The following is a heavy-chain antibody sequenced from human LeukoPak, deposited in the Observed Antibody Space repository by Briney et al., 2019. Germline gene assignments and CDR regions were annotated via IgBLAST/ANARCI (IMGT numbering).Heavy chain of an antibody. D-gene: IGHD3-3*01. Sequence: GGSLRLSCAASGFTFSSYSMKWVRQAPGKGLEWVSYISSSSSTIYYADSVKGRFTISRDNSKNTLYLQMNSLRAEDTAVYYCAKDRPDFWSGDAFDIWGQGTMVTVSS. V-gene: IGHV3-48*01. CDR2: ISSSSSTI. J-gene: IGHJ3*02. CDR3: AKDRPDFWSGDAFDI. CDR1: GFTFSSYS.